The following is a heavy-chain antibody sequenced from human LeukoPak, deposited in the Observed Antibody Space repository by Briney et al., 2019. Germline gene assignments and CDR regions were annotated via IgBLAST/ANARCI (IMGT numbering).Heavy chain of an antibody. D-gene: IGHD3-16*01. CDR2: ISGSGGRT. CDR1: GFTFDDYG. V-gene: IGHV3-23*01. CDR3: AKWVGDTTSYWYFDL. Sequence: GGSLRLSCAASGFTFDDYGMSWVRQAPGKGLEWVSAISGSGGRTYYADSVKGRFTISRDNSKNTLYLQMNSLRADDTAVYYCAKWVGDTTSYWYFDLWGRGTLVTVSS. J-gene: IGHJ2*01.